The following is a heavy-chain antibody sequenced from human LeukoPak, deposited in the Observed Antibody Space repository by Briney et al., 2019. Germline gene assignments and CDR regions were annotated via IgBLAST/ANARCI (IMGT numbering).Heavy chain of an antibody. CDR1: GFTLSSYW. CDR3: ARGPGYSSSWYGTDL. V-gene: IGHV3-74*01. D-gene: IGHD6-13*01. J-gene: IGHJ5*02. CDR2: INSDGSTT. Sequence: GESLRLSCAASGFTLSSYWMPWVRQAPGKGLVWVSRINSDGSTTNYADSVKGRFTISRDNAKNTLYPQMDSLRAEDTAVYYCARGPGYSSSWYGTDLWGQGALVTVSS.